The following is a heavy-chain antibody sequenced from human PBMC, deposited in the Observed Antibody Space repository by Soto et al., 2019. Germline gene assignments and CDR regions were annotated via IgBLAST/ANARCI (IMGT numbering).Heavy chain of an antibody. CDR2: IKKDGNEK. CDR1: GSTFSAYC. D-gene: IGHD1-26*01. J-gene: IGHJ6*02. V-gene: IGHV3-7*03. Sequence: GGSLRLSCEASGSTFSAYCMTWVRQAPGKGLEWVANIKKDGNEKYYVDSVKGRFTISRDNAKSCLYLQMNSLTAVDTAVYYCVRGRGLDGSTYYYYYGMDVWGRGTTVTVYS. CDR3: VRGRGLDGSTYYYYYGMDV.